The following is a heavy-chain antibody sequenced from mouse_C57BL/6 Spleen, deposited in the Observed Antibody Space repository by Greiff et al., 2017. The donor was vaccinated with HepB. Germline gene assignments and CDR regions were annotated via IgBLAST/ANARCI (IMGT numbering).Heavy chain of an antibody. V-gene: IGHV5-9*01. Sequence: EVQVVESGGGLVKPGGSLKLSCAASGFTFSSYTMSWVRQTPEKRLEWVATISGGGGNTYYPDSVKGRFTISRDNAKNTLYLQMSSLRSEDTALYYCARQGLGAYWGQGTLVTVSA. J-gene: IGHJ3*01. D-gene: IGHD3-1*01. CDR3: ARQGLGAY. CDR2: ISGGGGNT. CDR1: GFTFSSYT.